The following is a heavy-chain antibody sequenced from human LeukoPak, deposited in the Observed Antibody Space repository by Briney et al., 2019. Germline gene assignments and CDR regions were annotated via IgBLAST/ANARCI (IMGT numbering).Heavy chain of an antibody. D-gene: IGHD3-10*01. CDR2: IYYSENT. CDR3: ARDRPGSYWYFDL. CDR1: GGSISNYY. V-gene: IGHV4-59*01. Sequence: SETLSLTCTVSGGSISNYYWSWIRQPPGKGLEWIGYIYYSENTNYNPSLKSRVTISIDTSKNYFSLKLNSVIAADTAVYYCARDRPGSYWYFDLWGRGTLVTVSS. J-gene: IGHJ2*01.